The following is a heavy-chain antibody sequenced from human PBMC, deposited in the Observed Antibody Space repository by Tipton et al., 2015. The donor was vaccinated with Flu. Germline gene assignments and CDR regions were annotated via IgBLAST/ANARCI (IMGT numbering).Heavy chain of an antibody. D-gene: IGHD3-10*02. Sequence: TLSLTCAVSGYSISSNYYWGWIRQPPGKGLEWIGTIYHSGTTYYNPSLKSRLTMSDDTSNNQFSLKLNSVTAADTAVYYCARHTGDSVRGVVDYWGQGTLVTVSS. CDR3: ARHTGDSVRGVVDY. J-gene: IGHJ4*02. V-gene: IGHV4-38-2*01. CDR2: IYHSGTT. CDR1: GYSISSNYY.